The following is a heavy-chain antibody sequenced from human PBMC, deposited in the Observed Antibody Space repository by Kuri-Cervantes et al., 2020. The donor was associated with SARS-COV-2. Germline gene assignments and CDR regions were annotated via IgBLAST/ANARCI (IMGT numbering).Heavy chain of an antibody. V-gene: IGHV3-23*01. CDR2: ISGSGGST. CDR3: AKEKWIIAVAGFDY. CDR1: GFTFSSYA. J-gene: IGHJ4*02. D-gene: IGHD6-19*01. Sequence: LSLTCAASGFTFSSYAMHWVRQAPGKGLEWVSAISGSGGSTYYADSVKGRFTISRDNSKNTLYLQMNSLRAEDTAVYYCAKEKWIIAVAGFDYWGQGTLVTVSS.